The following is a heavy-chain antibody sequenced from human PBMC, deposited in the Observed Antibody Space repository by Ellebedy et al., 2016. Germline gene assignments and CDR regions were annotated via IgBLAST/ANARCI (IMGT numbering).Heavy chain of an antibody. Sequence: GGSLRLXXAASGFTFSSYWMSWVRQAPGKGLEWVANIKQDGSEKYYVDSVKGRFTISRDNAKNSLYLQMNSLRAEDTAVYYCARGDEVGYCSGGSCYSGVNYYYGMDVWGQGTTVTVSS. CDR1: GFTFSSYW. CDR2: IKQDGSEK. J-gene: IGHJ6*02. CDR3: ARGDEVGYCSGGSCYSGVNYYYGMDV. V-gene: IGHV3-7*02. D-gene: IGHD2-15*01.